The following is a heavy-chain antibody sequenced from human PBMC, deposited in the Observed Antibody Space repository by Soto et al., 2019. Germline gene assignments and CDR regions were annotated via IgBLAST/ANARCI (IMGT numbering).Heavy chain of an antibody. CDR2: INHSGST. CDR1: GGSFSGYY. Sequence: SETLSLTCAVYGGSFSGYYWSWIRQPPGKGLEWIGEINHSGSTNYNPSLKSRVTISVDTSKNQFSLKLSSVTAADTAVYYCARGEGGTIGYYYYYMDVWGKGTTVTVSS. D-gene: IGHD3-16*01. J-gene: IGHJ6*03. CDR3: ARGEGGTIGYYYYYMDV. V-gene: IGHV4-34*01.